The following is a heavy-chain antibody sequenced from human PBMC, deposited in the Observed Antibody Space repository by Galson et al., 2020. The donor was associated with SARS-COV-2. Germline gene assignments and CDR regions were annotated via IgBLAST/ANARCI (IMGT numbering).Heavy chain of an antibody. CDR1: GFLFSTYS. CDR3: ARDEGIRGYNYGRLYYGMDV. J-gene: IGHJ6*02. V-gene: IGHV3-21*01. D-gene: IGHD5-18*01. CDR2: ISTSSSYT. Sequence: NSGGSLRLSCAASGFLFSTYSMNWVRLAPGKGLEWVSSISTSSSYTYYVDSVKGRFSISRDNPRNSLYLQMNSLGAEDTAVYYCARDEGIRGYNYGRLYYGMDVWGQGTTVTVSS.